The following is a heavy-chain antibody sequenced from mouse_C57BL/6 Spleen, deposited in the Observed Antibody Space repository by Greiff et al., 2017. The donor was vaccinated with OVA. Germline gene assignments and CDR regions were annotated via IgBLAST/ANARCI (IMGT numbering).Heavy chain of an antibody. D-gene: IGHD2-13*01. CDR1: GYNFTSYW. CDR3: ASSGEYFDD. CDR2: IYPGSGST. Sequence: QVQLQQPGAELVKPGASVKMSCKASGYNFTSYWITWVKQRPGQGLEWIGDIYPGSGSTNYNAKFKSKATLTVDTSSSTAYMQLSSLTSEDSAVYSCASSGEYFDDWGKGTTLTVSS. V-gene: IGHV1-55*01. J-gene: IGHJ2*01.